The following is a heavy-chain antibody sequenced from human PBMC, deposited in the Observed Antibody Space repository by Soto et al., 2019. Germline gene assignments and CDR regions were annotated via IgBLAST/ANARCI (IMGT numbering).Heavy chain of an antibody. D-gene: IGHD3-10*01. Sequence: PSETLSLTCTVSGGSISSGDYYWSWIRQPPGKGLEWIGYIYYSGSTYYNPSLKSRVTISVDTSKNQFSLKLSSVTAADTAVYYCARVVGFGEFYRWFDPWGQGTLVTSPQ. V-gene: IGHV4-30-4*01. CDR2: IYYSGST. J-gene: IGHJ5*02. CDR1: GGSISSGDYY. CDR3: ARVVGFGEFYRWFDP.